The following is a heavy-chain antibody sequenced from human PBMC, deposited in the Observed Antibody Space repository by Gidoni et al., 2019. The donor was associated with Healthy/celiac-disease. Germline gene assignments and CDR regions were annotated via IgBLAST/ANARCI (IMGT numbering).Heavy chain of an antibody. CDR2: IKQDGSEK. Sequence: EVQLVESGGGLVQPGGSLRLSCAASGFTFSSYWMRWVRPAPGKGLEWVANIKQDGSEKYYVDSVKGRFTISRDNAKNSLYLQMNSLRAEDTAVYYCAKEIPHHDYWGQGTLVTVSS. J-gene: IGHJ4*02. CDR3: AKEIPHHDY. CDR1: GFTFSSYW. V-gene: IGHV3-7*03.